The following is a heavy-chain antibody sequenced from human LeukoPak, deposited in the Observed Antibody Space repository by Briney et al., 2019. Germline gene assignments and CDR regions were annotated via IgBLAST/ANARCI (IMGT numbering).Heavy chain of an antibody. CDR2: ISSSSSYI. CDR3: ARTDISSRLPNY. D-gene: IGHD3-3*02. J-gene: IGHJ4*02. CDR1: GFTFSSYS. V-gene: IGHV3-21*01. Sequence: GGSLRPSCAASGFTFSSYSMNWVRQAPGKGLEWVSSISSSSSYIYYADSVKGRFTISRDNAKNSLYLQMNSLRAEDTAVYYCARTDISSRLPNYWGQGTLVTVSS.